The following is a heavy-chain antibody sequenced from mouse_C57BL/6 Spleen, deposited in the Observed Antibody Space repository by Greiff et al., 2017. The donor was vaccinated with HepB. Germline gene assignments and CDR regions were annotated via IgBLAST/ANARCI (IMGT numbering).Heavy chain of an antibody. J-gene: IGHJ1*03. CDR3: ARGDDYRWYFDV. V-gene: IGHV1-26*01. D-gene: IGHD2-4*01. Sequence: EVQLQQSGPELVKPGASVKISCKASGYTFTDYYMNWVKQSHGKSLEWIGDINPNNGGTSYNQKFKGKATLTVDKSSSTAYMELRSLTSEDSAVYYCARGDDYRWYFDVWGTGTTVTVSS. CDR2: INPNNGGT. CDR1: GYTFTDYY.